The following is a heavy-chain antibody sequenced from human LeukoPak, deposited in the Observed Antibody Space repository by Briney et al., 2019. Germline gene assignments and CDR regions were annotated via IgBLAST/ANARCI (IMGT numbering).Heavy chain of an antibody. J-gene: IGHJ4*02. V-gene: IGHV3-23*01. D-gene: IGHD3-9*01. CDR3: AKSQHYDILTGYSYYFDY. CDR1: GFTFSSYA. Sequence: GGSLRLSCAASGFTFSSYAMSWVRQAPGKGLEWVSAISGSGGSTYYADSVKGRSTISRDNSKNTLYLQMNSLRAEDTAVYYCAKSQHYDILTGYSYYFDYWGQGTLVTVSS. CDR2: ISGSGGST.